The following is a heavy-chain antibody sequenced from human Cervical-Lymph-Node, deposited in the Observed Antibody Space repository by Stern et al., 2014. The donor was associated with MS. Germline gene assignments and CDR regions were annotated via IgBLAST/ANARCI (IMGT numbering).Heavy chain of an antibody. V-gene: IGHV1-46*01. CDR3: ASGRRGY. Sequence: VQLLQSGAEVKKPGASVKISCQAPGYTFTNYYIHWIRQAPGQGPEWMGMSNPSGDSTTYAQKCQGRVTMTRDTSTSTVYMELSRLRSEDAAVYYCASGRRGYWGQGTQVTVSS. J-gene: IGHJ4*02. CDR1: GYTFTNYY. CDR2: SNPSGDST.